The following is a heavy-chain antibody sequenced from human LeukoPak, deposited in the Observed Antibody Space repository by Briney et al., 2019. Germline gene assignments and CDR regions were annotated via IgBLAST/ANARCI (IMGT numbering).Heavy chain of an antibody. CDR2: ISSSSSYI. Sequence: GGSLRLSCAASGFTFSSYSMNWVRQAPGKGLEWVSSISSSSSYIYYADSVKGRFTISRDNAKNSLYLQMNSLRAEDTAVYYCARGGVEAPTNWDLYFDYWGQGTLVTVSS. D-gene: IGHD2-8*01. CDR1: GFTFSSYS. J-gene: IGHJ4*02. V-gene: IGHV3-21*01. CDR3: ARGGVEAPTNWDLYFDY.